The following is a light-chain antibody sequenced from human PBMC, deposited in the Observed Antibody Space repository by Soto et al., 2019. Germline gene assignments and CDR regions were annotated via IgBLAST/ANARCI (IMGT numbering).Light chain of an antibody. Sequence: DIPMTQSPSSLSASVGDRVTIICRASQDISNFLSWYQQKAGKAPKLLIYDASDLERGVPSRFSGSGSGTDFTFTITSLQPEDSATYYCQQYHDIPPTFGQGSKLEI. J-gene: IGKJ2*01. CDR1: QDISNF. V-gene: IGKV1-33*01. CDR3: QQYHDIPPT. CDR2: DAS.